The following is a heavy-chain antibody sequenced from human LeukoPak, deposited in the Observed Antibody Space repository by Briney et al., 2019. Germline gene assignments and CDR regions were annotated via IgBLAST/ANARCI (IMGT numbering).Heavy chain of an antibody. CDR1: GGSISSSSYY. V-gene: IGHV4-39*07. D-gene: IGHD3-22*01. J-gene: IGHJ4*02. CDR2: IYYSGST. Sequence: SETLFLTCTVSGGSISSSSYYWGWIRQPPGKGLEWIGSIYYSGSTYYNPSLKTRVTISVDTSKNQFSLKLSSVTAADTAVYYCARVGSSGYYYDHDYWGQGTLVTVPS. CDR3: ARVGSSGYYYDHDY.